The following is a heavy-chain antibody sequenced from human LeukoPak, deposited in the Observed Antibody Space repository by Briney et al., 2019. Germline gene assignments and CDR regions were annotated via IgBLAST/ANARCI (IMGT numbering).Heavy chain of an antibody. CDR2: IRSKAYGGTT. CDR1: GFTFGDYA. CDR3: TRDGLYDSSGYYYFGSYCDY. D-gene: IGHD3-22*01. V-gene: IGHV3-49*04. J-gene: IGHJ4*02. Sequence: GGSLRLSCTASGFTFGDYAMSWVRQAPGKGLEWVGFIRSKAYGGTTEYAASVKGRFTISRDGSKSIAYLQMNSLKTEDTAVYYCTRDGLYDSSGYYYFGSYCDYWGQGTLVSVSS.